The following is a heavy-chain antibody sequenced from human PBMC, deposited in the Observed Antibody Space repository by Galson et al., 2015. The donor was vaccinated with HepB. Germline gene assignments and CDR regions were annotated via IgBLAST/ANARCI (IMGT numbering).Heavy chain of an antibody. D-gene: IGHD3-16*02. J-gene: IGHJ4*02. CDR1: GYTFTSYG. V-gene: IGHV1-18*04. CDR2: ISAYNGNT. CDR3: ARDRARDYVWGSYRCDY. Sequence: SVKVSCKASGYTFTSYGISWVRQAPGQGLEWMGWISAYNGNTNYAQKFQGRVTMTTDTSTSTAYMELRSLRSDDTAVYYCARDRARDYVWGSYRCDYWGQGTLVTVSS.